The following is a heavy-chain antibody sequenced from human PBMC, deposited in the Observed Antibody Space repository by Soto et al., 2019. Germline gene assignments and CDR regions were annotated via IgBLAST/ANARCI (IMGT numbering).Heavy chain of an antibody. D-gene: IGHD2-15*01. CDR2: INHSGST. CDR3: ARCQVFVVVVAATSWFDP. J-gene: IGHJ5*02. Sequence: SETLSLTCAVYGGSFSGYYWSWIHQPPGKGLEWIGEINHSGSTNYNPSLKSRVTISVDTSKNQFSLKLSSVTAADTAVYYCARCQVFVVVVAATSWFDPWGQGTLVTVSS. V-gene: IGHV4-34*01. CDR1: GGSFSGYY.